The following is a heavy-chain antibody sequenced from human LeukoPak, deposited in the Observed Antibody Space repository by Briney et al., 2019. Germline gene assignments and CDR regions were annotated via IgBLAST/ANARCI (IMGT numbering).Heavy chain of an antibody. J-gene: IGHJ6*02. CDR3: ARPLLVVPAAILRDYYGMDV. V-gene: IGHV1-69*13. CDR1: GGTFSSYA. D-gene: IGHD2-2*02. Sequence: SVKVSCKASGGTFSSYAISWVRQAPGQGLEWMGGIIPIFGTANYAQKFQGRVTITADESTSTAYMELSSLRSEDTAAYYCARPLLVVPAAILRDYYGMDVWGQGTTVTVSS. CDR2: IIPIFGTA.